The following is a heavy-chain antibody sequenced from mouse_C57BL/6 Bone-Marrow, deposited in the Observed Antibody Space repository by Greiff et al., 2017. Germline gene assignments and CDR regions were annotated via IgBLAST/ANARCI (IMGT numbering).Heavy chain of an antibody. V-gene: IGHV7-1*01. CDR1: GFTFSDFY. Sequence: EVQGVESGGGLVQSGRSLRLSCATSGFTFSDFYMEWVRQAPGKGLEWIAASRNKANDYTTEYSASVKGRFIVSRDTSQSILYLQMNALRAEDTAIYYCARANWHYWYFDVWGTGTTVTVSS. CDR2: SRNKANDYTT. J-gene: IGHJ1*03. D-gene: IGHD4-1*01. CDR3: ARANWHYWYFDV.